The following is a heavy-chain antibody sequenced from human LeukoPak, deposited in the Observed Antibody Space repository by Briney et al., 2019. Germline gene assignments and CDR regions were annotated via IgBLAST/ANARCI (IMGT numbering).Heavy chain of an antibody. Sequence: GSSVKVSCKASGGTFSSYAISWVRQAPGQGLEWMGGIIPIFGTASYAQKFQGRVTITTDESTSTAYMELSSLRSEDTAVYYCARVLLTGYYDSSGENSFDYWGQGTLVTVSS. V-gene: IGHV1-69*05. CDR2: IIPIFGTA. J-gene: IGHJ4*02. D-gene: IGHD3-22*01. CDR3: ARVLLTGYYDSSGENSFDY. CDR1: GGTFSSYA.